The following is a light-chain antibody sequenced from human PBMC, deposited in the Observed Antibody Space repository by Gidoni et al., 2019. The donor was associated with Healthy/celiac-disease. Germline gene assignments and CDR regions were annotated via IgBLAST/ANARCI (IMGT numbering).Light chain of an antibody. CDR3: QQSYSTPQDS. V-gene: IGKV1-39*01. CDR2: AAS. CDR1: QSISSY. J-gene: IGKJ2*03. Sequence: DTHMTQSPSSLSASVGDRATITCRASQSISSYLNWYQQKPGKAPKLLIYAASSLQSGVPSRFSGSGSGTDLTLTISSLQPEDFETYYCQQSYSTPQDSFGQXTKLEIK.